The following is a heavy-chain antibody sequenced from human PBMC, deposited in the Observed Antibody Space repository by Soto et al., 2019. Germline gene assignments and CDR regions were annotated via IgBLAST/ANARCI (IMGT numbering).Heavy chain of an antibody. J-gene: IGHJ4*02. CDR3: ARVRPGNYRDY. D-gene: IGHD3-10*01. Sequence: EVLLVESGGGLVQPGGSLRLSCAASGFTFSTFWMDWVRQAPGKGLEWVAKIKEDGSEKYYADSVKGRFIISRDNARNSVYLQMNSLRAEDTAVYYCARVRPGNYRDYWGQGPLVTVSS. V-gene: IGHV3-7*03. CDR1: GFTFSTFW. CDR2: IKEDGSEK.